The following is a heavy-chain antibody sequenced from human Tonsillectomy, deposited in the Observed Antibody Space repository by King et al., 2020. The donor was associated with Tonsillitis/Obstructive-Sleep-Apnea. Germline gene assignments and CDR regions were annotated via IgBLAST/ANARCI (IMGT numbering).Heavy chain of an antibody. J-gene: IGHJ6*03. CDR2: IKSKTNGGTT. D-gene: IGHD2-2*01. CDR3: TRDGGYCSSTSCYYYYMDV. V-gene: IGHV3-15*01. Sequence: VQLVESGGGLVKPGGSLRLSCAASGFTFSNAWMSWVRQAPGKGLEWLGRIKSKTNGGTTDYAAPVKGRFTISRDDSKNTLSLQMDSLKTEDTAVYYCTRDGGYCSSTSCYYYYMDVWGKGTTVTVSS. CDR1: GFTFSNAW.